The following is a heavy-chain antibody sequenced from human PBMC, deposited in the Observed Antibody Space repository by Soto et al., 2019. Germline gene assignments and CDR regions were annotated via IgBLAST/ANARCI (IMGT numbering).Heavy chain of an antibody. CDR1: VFTFVSYA. CDR2: ISYDGSNK. V-gene: IGHV3-30-3*01. Sequence: GWSLRLSCASSVFTFVSYAMHWVRQAPGKGLEWVAVISYDGSNKYYADSVKGRFTISRDNSKNTLYLQMNSLRAEDTAVYYCARDWGYYSSSYSGGVDYWGQGTLVTVSS. D-gene: IGHD6-6*01. J-gene: IGHJ4*02. CDR3: ARDWGYYSSSYSGGVDY.